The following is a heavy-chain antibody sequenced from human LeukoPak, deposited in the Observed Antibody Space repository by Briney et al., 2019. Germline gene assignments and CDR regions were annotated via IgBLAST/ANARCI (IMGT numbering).Heavy chain of an antibody. Sequence: SETLSFTCTVSGGSISSYYWSWIRQPPGKGLEWIGYIYYSGSTNYNPSLKSRVTISVDTSKNQFSLKLSSVTAADTAVYYCAAGTRGQWFDPWGQGTLVTVSS. CDR1: GGSISSYY. J-gene: IGHJ5*02. CDR3: AAGTRGQWFDP. CDR2: IYYSGST. V-gene: IGHV4-59*01. D-gene: IGHD1-7*01.